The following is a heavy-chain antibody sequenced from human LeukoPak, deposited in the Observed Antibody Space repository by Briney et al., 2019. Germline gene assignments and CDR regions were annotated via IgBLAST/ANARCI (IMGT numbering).Heavy chain of an antibody. CDR3: ARSHRGWVFDY. Sequence: GGSLRLSCAASGFTVSSNYMSWVRQAPGKGLEWVSVIYSGGSTYYADSVKGRFTISRDNSKNTLYLQMNSLRAEDTAVYYCARSHRGWVFDYWGQGTLVTVSS. V-gene: IGHV3-66*02. CDR1: GFTVSSNY. J-gene: IGHJ4*02. D-gene: IGHD6-19*01. CDR2: IYSGGST.